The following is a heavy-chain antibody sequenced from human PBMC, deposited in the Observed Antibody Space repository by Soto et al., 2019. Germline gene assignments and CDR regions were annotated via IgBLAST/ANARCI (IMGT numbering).Heavy chain of an antibody. J-gene: IGHJ3*02. CDR3: VTGSRSSTSDAFDI. Sequence: PSETLSLTCTAFGGSVTSYYWTWIRQPPGKGLEWIGFTSHSGRTNYNPSHQSRVSMTLDTSKNQFSLKLISVTAADTAVYYCVTGSRSSTSDAFDIWDRGTMVT. CDR1: GGSVTSYY. CDR2: TSHSGRT. D-gene: IGHD2-15*01. V-gene: IGHV4-59*02.